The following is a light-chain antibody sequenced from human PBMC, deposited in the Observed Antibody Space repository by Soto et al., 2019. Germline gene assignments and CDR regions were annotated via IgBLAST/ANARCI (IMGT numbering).Light chain of an antibody. J-gene: IGLJ1*01. CDR3: CSYAGGGTYV. CDR1: SSDVGGYNY. V-gene: IGLV2-23*02. Sequence: QSALTQPASVSGSPGQSITISCTGTSSDVGGYNYVSWYQQHPGKAPKPMIYEVSNRPSGVSNRFSGSESGNTASLTISGLQAEDEADYYCCSYAGGGTYVFGSGTKVTVL. CDR2: EVS.